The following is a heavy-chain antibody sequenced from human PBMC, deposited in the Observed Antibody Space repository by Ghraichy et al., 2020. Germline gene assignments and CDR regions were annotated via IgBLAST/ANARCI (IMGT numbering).Heavy chain of an antibody. CDR1: GGSISSYY. CDR3: ARDRGGDYVFNDAFDI. CDR2: IIYSGST. D-gene: IGHD4-17*01. V-gene: IGHV4-59*01. Sequence: SETLSLTCTVSGGSISSYYWSWIRQPPGKGLEWIGYIIYSGSTNYNPSLKSRVTISVDTSKNQFSLKLSSVTAADTAVYYCARDRGGDYVFNDAFDIWGQGTMVTVSS. J-gene: IGHJ3*02.